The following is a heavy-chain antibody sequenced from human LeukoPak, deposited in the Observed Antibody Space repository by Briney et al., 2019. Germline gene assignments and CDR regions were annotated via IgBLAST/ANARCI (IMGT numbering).Heavy chain of an antibody. V-gene: IGHV7-4-1*02. J-gene: IGHJ3*02. CDR1: GYTFTGYY. D-gene: IGHD3-22*01. Sequence: ASVKVSCKASGYTFTGYYMHWVRQTPGQGLEWMGWINTNTGNPTYAQGFTGRFVFSLDTSVSTAYLQISSLKAEDTAVYYCARDFRYDSSGYGAFDIWGQGTMVTVSS. CDR2: INTNTGNP. CDR3: ARDFRYDSSGYGAFDI.